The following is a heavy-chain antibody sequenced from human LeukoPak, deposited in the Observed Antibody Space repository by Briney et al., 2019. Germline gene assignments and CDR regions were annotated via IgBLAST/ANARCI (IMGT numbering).Heavy chain of an antibody. V-gene: IGHV3-23*01. CDR3: ARELYYYGSGSYYSVAPNWFDP. CDR1: GFTFSSYA. D-gene: IGHD3-10*01. J-gene: IGHJ5*02. Sequence: GGSLRLSCAASGFTFSSYAMSWVRQAPGKGLEWVSAISGSGGSTYYADSVKGRFTISRDNAKNSLYLQMNSLRAEDTAVYYCARELYYYGSGSYYSVAPNWFDPWGQGTLVTVSS. CDR2: ISGSGGST.